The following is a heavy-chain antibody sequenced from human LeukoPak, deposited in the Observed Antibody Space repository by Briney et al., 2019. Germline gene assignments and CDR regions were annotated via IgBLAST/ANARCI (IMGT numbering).Heavy chain of an antibody. CDR3: ARGRGVRPFYFDY. CDR2: IYYSGST. CDR1: GGSISSYY. Sequence: SETLSLTCTVSGGSISSYYWSWIRQHPGKGLEWIGYIYYSGSTYYNPSLKSRVTISVDTSKNQFSLKLSSVTAADTAVYYCARGRGVRPFYFDYWGQGTLVTVSS. D-gene: IGHD3-10*01. V-gene: IGHV4-59*06. J-gene: IGHJ4*02.